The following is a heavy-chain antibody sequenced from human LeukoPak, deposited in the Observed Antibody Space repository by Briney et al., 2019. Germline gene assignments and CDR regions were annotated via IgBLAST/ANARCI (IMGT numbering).Heavy chain of an antibody. CDR2: IYPGDSDT. CDR1: GYNFISYW. CDR3: ARGIAPDLRNAFDI. D-gene: IGHD6-13*01. Sequence: GESLKISCKGSGYNFISYWIGWVPQMPGKGLEWMGIIYPGDSDTRYSPSFQGQVTISADKSSTAYLQWSSLEVSDTAMYYCARGIAPDLRNAFDIWGQGTMVTVSS. V-gene: IGHV5-51*01. J-gene: IGHJ3*02.